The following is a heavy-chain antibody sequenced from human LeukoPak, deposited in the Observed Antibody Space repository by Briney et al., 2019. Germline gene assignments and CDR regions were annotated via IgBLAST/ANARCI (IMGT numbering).Heavy chain of an antibody. D-gene: IGHD3-22*01. V-gene: IGHV3-30*18. CDR2: ISYDGSNK. CDR3: AKDRAPKLYDSSGYYPTDYYYYGMDV. Sequence: GGSLRLSCAASGFTFSSYGVHWVRQAPGKGLEWVAVISYDGSNKYYADSVKGRFTISRDNSKNTLYLQMNSLRAEDTAVYYCAKDRAPKLYDSSGYYPTDYYYYGMDVWGQGTTVTVSS. CDR1: GFTFSSYG. J-gene: IGHJ6*02.